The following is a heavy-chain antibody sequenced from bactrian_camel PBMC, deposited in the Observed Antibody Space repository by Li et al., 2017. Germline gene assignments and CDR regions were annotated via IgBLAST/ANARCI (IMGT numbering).Heavy chain of an antibody. Sequence: VQLVESGGGSVQAGGSLRLSCAASGSGSSSTYYMAWFRQAPGKEREGVAAIDRPGITVYADSVKGRFTISKDNANNTLWLQMNNLKPEDTAVYYCAATTDCYPSPEYNYWGQGTQVTVS. CDR2: IDRPGIT. CDR1: GSGSSSTYY. CDR3: AATTDCYPSPEYNY. J-gene: IGHJ4*01. V-gene: IGHV3S53*01. D-gene: IGHD5*01.